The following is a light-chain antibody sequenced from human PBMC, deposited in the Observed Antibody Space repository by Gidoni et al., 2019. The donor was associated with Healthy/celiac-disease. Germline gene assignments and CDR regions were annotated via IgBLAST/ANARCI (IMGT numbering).Light chain of an antibody. CDR1: QSVSSSY. V-gene: IGKV3-20*01. J-gene: IGKJ1*01. Sequence: EIVLTQSPGTLSLSPGERATLSCRASQSVSSSYLAWYQQKPVQAPRLLIYGASSRATGIPDFTLTISRLEPEDFAVYYCQQYGSSQTWTFGQXTKVEIK. CDR2: GAS. CDR3: QQYGSSQTWT.